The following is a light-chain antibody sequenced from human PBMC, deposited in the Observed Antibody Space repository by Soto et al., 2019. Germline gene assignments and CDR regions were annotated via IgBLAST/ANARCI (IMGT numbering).Light chain of an antibody. J-gene: IGLJ1*01. CDR3: CSYAGSNIVV. CDR1: SGDVGGYTY. V-gene: IGLV2-8*01. CDR2: EVS. Sequence: QSALTQPPSASGSPGQSVTISCTGTSGDVGGYTYVSWYQQHPGNAPKLIIYEVSQRPSGVPDRFSGSKSGNTASLTVSGLQAEDEANYYCCSYAGSNIVVFGSGTKVTVL.